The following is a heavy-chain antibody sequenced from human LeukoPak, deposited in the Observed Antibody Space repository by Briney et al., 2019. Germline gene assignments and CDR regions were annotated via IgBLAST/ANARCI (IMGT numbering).Heavy chain of an antibody. D-gene: IGHD6-13*01. Sequence: ASVKVSCKAPGYTFTSYYMHWVRQAPGQGLEWMGIINPSGGSTSYAQKFQGRVTMTRDTSTSTVYMELSSLRSEDTAVYYCARAFIAAAGTYGMDVWGQGTTVTVSS. J-gene: IGHJ6*02. CDR1: GYTFTSYY. CDR3: ARAFIAAAGTYGMDV. V-gene: IGHV1-46*01. CDR2: INPSGGST.